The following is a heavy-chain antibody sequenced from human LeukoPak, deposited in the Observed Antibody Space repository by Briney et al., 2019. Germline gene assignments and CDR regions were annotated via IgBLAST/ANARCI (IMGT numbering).Heavy chain of an antibody. Sequence: SXAAXGFXFSSYSMNWVRRAPGKGVGWGSYISSSSSTIYYADSVKGGFTISRDNSKNSLYLQMNSLRAEDTAVYYCARTGITGSELDPWGQGTLVTVSS. D-gene: IGHD1-20*01. CDR1: GFXFSSYS. V-gene: IGHV3-48*04. CDR3: ARTGITGSELDP. J-gene: IGHJ5*02. CDR2: ISSSSSTI.